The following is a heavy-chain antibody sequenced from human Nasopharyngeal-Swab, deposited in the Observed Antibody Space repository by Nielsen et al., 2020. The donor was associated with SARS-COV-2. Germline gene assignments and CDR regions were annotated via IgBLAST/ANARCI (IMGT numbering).Heavy chain of an antibody. J-gene: IGHJ6*03. CDR3: AKDGRVDIVATGYYYYYYMDV. CDR2: ISYDGSNK. CDR1: GFTFSSYG. V-gene: IGHV3-30*18. Sequence: GGSLRLSCAASGFTFSSYGMHWVRQAPGKGLEWVAVISYDGSNKYYADSVKGRFTISRDNPKNTLYLQMNSLRAEDTAVYYCAKDGRVDIVATGYYYYYYMDVWGKGTTVTVSS. D-gene: IGHD5-12*01.